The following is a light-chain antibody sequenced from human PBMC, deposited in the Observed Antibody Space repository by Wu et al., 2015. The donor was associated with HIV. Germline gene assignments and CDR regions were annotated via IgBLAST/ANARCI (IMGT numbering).Light chain of an antibody. Sequence: SLSASIGDRVNITCRASQDIFTYLAWYQQTPGKAPRVLIYDASTLQSGVSSRFSGSGSGAHFTLTISGLQRKDFAVYFCQQLNSFPLTFGQGSRLEI. CDR2: DAS. V-gene: IGKV1-13*02. CDR1: QDIFTY. CDR3: QQLNSFPLT. J-gene: IGKJ5*01.